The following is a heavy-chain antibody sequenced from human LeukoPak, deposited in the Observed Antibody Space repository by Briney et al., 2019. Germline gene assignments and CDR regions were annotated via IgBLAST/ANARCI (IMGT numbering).Heavy chain of an antibody. J-gene: IGHJ4*02. Sequence: GGSLRLSCTASGFTFSDHYVTWIRQAPGKGLEWVSYISSSGSDTDYRDSVKGRFTISRDNAKKSLFLQMNSLRVEDTAVYYCARAFNWGRGTQVTVSS. CDR2: ISSSGSDT. CDR3: ARAFN. CDR1: GFTFSDHY. V-gene: IGHV3-11*06.